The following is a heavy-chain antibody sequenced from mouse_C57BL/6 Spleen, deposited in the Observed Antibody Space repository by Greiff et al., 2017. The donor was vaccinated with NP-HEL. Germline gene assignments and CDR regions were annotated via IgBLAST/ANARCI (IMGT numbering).Heavy chain of an antibody. D-gene: IGHD1-1*01. CDR1: GFTFSDYY. CDR2: INYDGSST. CDR3: ARAPRGSSCDD. J-gene: IGHJ2*01. V-gene: IGHV5-16*01. Sequence: EVMLVESEGGLVQPGSSMKLSCTASGFTFSDYYMAWVRQVPEKGLEWVANINYDGSSTYYLDSLKSRFIISRDNAKNILYLQMSSLKSEDTATYYCARAPRGSSCDDGGQGTTLTVSS.